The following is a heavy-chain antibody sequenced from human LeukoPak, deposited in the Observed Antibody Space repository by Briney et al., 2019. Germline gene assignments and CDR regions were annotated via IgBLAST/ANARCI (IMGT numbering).Heavy chain of an antibody. V-gene: IGHV4-59*01. J-gene: IGHJ4*02. CDR3: AREGVAAAGAFDN. D-gene: IGHD6-13*01. Sequence: SETLSLTCTVSGGSIRGYYWSWIRQPPGKGLEWIAHMYYSGSGKYNPYLKSRATISRDTSKNQFSLKLTSVTVADTAVYFCAREGVAAAGAFDNWGQGTLVTVSA. CDR1: GGSIRGYY. CDR2: MYYSGSG.